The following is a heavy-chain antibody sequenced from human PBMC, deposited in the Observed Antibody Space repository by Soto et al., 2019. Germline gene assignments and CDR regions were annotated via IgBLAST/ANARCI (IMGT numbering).Heavy chain of an antibody. J-gene: IGHJ4*02. CDR2: IYTSGST. V-gene: IGHV4-4*07. CDR1: GGSIGSYY. Sequence: QVQLQESGPGLVKPSETLSLICTVSGGSIGSYYWSWIRQPAGKGLEWIGRIYTSGSTHYNPSLKSRVTMSVDTSKNQFSLKLSSVTAADTAVYYCATRGYNYGHDYWGQGTLVTVSS. D-gene: IGHD5-18*01. CDR3: ATRGYNYGHDY.